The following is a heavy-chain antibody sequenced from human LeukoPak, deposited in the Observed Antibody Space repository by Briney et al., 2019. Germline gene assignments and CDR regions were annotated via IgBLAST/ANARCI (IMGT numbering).Heavy chain of an antibody. V-gene: IGHV3-23*01. CDR1: GFTFSTYA. CDR3: ARDYYGSGSWYY. D-gene: IGHD3-10*01. J-gene: IGHJ4*02. Sequence: GGSLRLSCAASGFTFSTYAMSWVRQAPGKGLEWVSAISGRGGNTYYADSVKGRFTISRDNSKNTLYLQMNSLRAEDTAVYYCARDYYGSGSWYYWGQGTLVTVSS. CDR2: ISGRGGNT.